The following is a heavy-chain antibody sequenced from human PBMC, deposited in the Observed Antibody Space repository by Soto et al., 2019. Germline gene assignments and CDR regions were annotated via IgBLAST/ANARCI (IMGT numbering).Heavy chain of an antibody. Sequence: LRLSCAASGFTFSTYDMNWVRQAPGKGLEWVSYISSSGSTIYYADSMQGRFTISRDNARNSLYLQMNSLRAEDTAVYYCARESGGSTRPDYYGMDVWGQGTTVTVSS. J-gene: IGHJ6*02. CDR1: GFTFSTYD. D-gene: IGHD2-15*01. CDR2: ISSSGSTI. CDR3: ARESGGSTRPDYYGMDV. V-gene: IGHV3-48*03.